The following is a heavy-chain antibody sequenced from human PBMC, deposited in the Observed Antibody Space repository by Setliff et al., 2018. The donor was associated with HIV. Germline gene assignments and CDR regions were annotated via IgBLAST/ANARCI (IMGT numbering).Heavy chain of an antibody. CDR2: ISDYTGNT. V-gene: IGHV1-18*01. D-gene: IGHD6-19*01. CDR3: ARYASYTSDWREAFDI. Sequence: ASVKVSCKASGYTFSSHGITWVRQVPGQGLEWMGWISDYTGNTNYAQKFQARVTMTIDSSTTTAYMELRSLRADDTALYYCARYASYTSDWREAFDIWGQGTMGTVS. J-gene: IGHJ3*02. CDR1: GYTFSSHG.